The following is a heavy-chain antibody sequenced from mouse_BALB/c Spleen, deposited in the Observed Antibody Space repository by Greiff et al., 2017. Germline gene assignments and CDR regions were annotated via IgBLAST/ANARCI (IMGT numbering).Heavy chain of an antibody. D-gene: IGHD2-1*01. V-gene: IGHV1-67*01. J-gene: IGHJ4*01. CDR2: ISTYYGNT. CDR1: GYTFTDYA. CDR3: ARSGGNPYAMDY. Sequence: QVQLKQSGPELVRPGVSVKISCKGSGYTFTDYAMHWVKQSHAKSLEWIGVISTYYGNTNYNQKFKGKATMTVDKSSSTAYMELARLTSEDSAIYYCARSGGNPYAMDYWGQGTSVTVSS.